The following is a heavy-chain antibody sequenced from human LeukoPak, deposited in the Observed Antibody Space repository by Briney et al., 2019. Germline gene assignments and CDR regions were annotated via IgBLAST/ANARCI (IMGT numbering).Heavy chain of an antibody. Sequence: SETLSLTCTVSGGSISSGDYYWSWIRQPPGKGLEWIGYIYYSGSTYYNPSLKSRVTISVDTSKNQFSLKLSSVTAADTSLYYCAGEITMVRGNWFGPWGQGTLVTVSS. J-gene: IGHJ5*02. CDR3: AGEITMVRGNWFGP. V-gene: IGHV4-30-4*01. CDR2: IYYSGST. CDR1: GGSISSGDYY. D-gene: IGHD3-10*01.